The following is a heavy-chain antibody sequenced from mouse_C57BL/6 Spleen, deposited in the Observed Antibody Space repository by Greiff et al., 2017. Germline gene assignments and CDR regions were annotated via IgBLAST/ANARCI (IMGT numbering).Heavy chain of an antibody. J-gene: IGHJ2*01. CDR2: IDPETGGT. Sequence: VQLQQSGAELVRPGASVTLSCKASGYTFTDYEMHWVKQTPVHGLEWIGAIDPETGGTAYNQKFKGKAILTADKSSSTAYMELRSLTSEDSAVYYCTTVVATGDYWGQGTTLTVSS. D-gene: IGHD1-1*01. CDR1: GYTFTDYE. CDR3: TTVVATGDY. V-gene: IGHV1-15*01.